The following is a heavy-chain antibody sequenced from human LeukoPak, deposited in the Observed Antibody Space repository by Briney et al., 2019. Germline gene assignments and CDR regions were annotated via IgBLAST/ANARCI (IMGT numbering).Heavy chain of an antibody. J-gene: IGHJ4*02. CDR2: MNPNSGNT. CDR1: GYTFTSYD. CDR3: ARGPSSSWYVVFGY. Sequence: ASVKVSCKASGYTFTSYDIHWVRPATGQGLEWMGWMNPNSGNTGYAQKFQGRVTMTRNTSISTAYMELSSLRSEDTAVYYCARGPSSSWYVVFGYWGEGTLVTVSS. V-gene: IGHV1-8*01. D-gene: IGHD6-13*01.